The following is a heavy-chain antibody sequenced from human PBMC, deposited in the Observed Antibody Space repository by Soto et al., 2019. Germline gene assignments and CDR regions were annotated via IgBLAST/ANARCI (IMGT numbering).Heavy chain of an antibody. CDR1: GGSITNNNYY. V-gene: IGHV4-30-4*01. CDR2: MYNSGTT. CDR3: ARGPTSDKVDY. J-gene: IGHJ4*02. Sequence: QVQLQESGPGLVEPSQTLSLTCTVSGGSITNNNYYWSWIRQPPGKGLEWIGHMYNSGTTYSNPPLKGRVTISGDTSKNQFSLNLSSVTAADTAVYYCARGPTSDKVDYWGQGTLVTVSS.